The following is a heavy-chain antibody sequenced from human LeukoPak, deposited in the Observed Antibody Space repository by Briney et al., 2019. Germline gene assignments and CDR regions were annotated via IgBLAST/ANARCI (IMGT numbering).Heavy chain of an antibody. CDR2: ISSSGSII. V-gene: IGHV3-48*03. Sequence: GGSLRLSCAASGFIFSSYEMNWVRQAPGKGLEWVSYISSSGSIIYYADSVKGRFTISRDNAKNSLFLQMNSLRAEDTAVYYCAHGSGSYYNVYFDYWGQGTLVTVSS. CDR3: AHGSGSYYNVYFDY. J-gene: IGHJ4*02. CDR1: GFIFSSYE. D-gene: IGHD3-10*01.